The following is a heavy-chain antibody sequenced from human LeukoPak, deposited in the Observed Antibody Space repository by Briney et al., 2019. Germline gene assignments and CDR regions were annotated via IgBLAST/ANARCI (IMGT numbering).Heavy chain of an antibody. CDR1: GFTFSSYA. V-gene: IGHV3-23*01. Sequence: GGSLRLSCAASGFTFSSYAMSWVRQAPGKGLEWVSAISGSGGSTYYADSVKGRFTISRDNSKNTLYLQMNSLRAEDTAVYYCAKPSSVVPAAIPVSYFDYWGQGTLVTVSS. CDR3: AKPSSVVPAAIPVSYFDY. J-gene: IGHJ4*02. D-gene: IGHD2-2*02. CDR2: ISGSGGST.